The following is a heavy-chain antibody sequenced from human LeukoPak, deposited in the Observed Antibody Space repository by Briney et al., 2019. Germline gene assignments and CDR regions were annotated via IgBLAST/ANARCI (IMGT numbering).Heavy chain of an antibody. D-gene: IGHD6-19*01. CDR1: GFTFSSYW. CDR3: ARVQGSSGPGIFEY. Sequence: GGSLRLSCAAPGFTFSSYWMSWVRQAPGKGLEWVANIKQDGSEKYYVDSVKGRFTISRDNAKNSLYLQMNSLRAEDTAVYYCARVQGSSGPGIFEYWGQGTLVTVSS. V-gene: IGHV3-7*01. J-gene: IGHJ4*02. CDR2: IKQDGSEK.